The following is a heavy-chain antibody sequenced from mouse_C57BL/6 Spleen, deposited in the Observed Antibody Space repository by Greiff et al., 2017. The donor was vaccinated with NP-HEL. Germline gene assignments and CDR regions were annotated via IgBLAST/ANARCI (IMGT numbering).Heavy chain of an antibody. CDR2: INPNNGGT. CDR1: GYTFTDYY. V-gene: IGHV1-26*01. D-gene: IGHD4-1*01. Sequence: EVQLQQSGPELVKPGASVKISCKASGYTFTDYYMNWVKQSHGKSLEWIGDINPNNGGTSYNQKFKGKATLTVDKSSSTAYMELRSLTSEDSAVYYCARSANWPLDYWGQGTTLTVSS. CDR3: ARSANWPLDY. J-gene: IGHJ2*01.